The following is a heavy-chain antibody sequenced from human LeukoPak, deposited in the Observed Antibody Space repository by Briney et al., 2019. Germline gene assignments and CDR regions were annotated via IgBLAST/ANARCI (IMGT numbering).Heavy chain of an antibody. CDR3: AREDSGSSDFDY. V-gene: IGHV1-2*02. CDR2: INPNSGGT. J-gene: IGHJ4*02. Sequence: ASVKVSCKASGYTFTGYYMHWVRRAPGQGLEWMGWINPNSGGTNYAQKFQGRVTMTRDTSISTAYMELSRLRSDDTAVYYCAREDSGSSDFDYWGQGTLVTVPS. D-gene: IGHD1-26*01. CDR1: GYTFTGYY.